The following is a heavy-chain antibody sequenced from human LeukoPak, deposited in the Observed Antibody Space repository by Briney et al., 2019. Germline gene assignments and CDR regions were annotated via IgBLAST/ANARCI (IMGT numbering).Heavy chain of an antibody. Sequence: SETLSLTCTVSGGSTGSDYWSWIRQPPGKGLEWIAYVYYSGVTSYNPSLKSRVAISIDTSKNQFSLNLSSVTAADTAVYYCARLSLHCSGGSCYRGAFDSWGQGTLVTVSS. D-gene: IGHD2-15*01. CDR3: ARLSLHCSGGSCYRGAFDS. V-gene: IGHV4-59*12. J-gene: IGHJ4*02. CDR1: GGSTGSDY. CDR2: VYYSGVT.